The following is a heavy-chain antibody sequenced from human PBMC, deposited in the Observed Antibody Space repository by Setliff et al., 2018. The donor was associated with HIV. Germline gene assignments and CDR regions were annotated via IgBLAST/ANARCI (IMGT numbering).Heavy chain of an antibody. CDR2: IDYSGSA. CDR1: GVSITSATYY. V-gene: IGHV4-31*11. J-gene: IGHJ4*02. CDR3: AREGKTALVTKYFDY. Sequence: PSETLSLTCAVSGVSITSATYYWSWIRHSPGKGLEWIGYIDYSGSAFYNPSLKSRLTISRDTSKNQFSLRMKSVTAADTAMYYCAREGKTALVTKYFDYWGQGTLVTVSS. D-gene: IGHD5-18*01.